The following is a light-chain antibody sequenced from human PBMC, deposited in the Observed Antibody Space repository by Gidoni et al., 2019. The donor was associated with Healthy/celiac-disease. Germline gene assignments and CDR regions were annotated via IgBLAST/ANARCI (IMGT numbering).Light chain of an antibody. CDR2: WAS. CDR1: HSVLYSSNNKNY. CDR3: QQYYSTPLT. J-gene: IGKJ4*01. Sequence: IVITPSPGPLALPLGEMATSKCKSIHSVLYSSNNKNYLAWYQQKTGKPPKLLIYWASTRESGVPERFSGSGSGTDFTTTISSLQAEDVAVYYCQQYYSTPLTLGGGTKVEIK. V-gene: IGKV4-1*01.